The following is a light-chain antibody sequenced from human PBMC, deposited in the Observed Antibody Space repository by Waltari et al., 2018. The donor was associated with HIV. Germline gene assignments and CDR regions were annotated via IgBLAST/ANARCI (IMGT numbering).Light chain of an antibody. CDR1: SNDIGPYNY. J-gene: IGLJ6*01. CDR3: SSYAGSGNLLL. V-gene: IGLV2-8*01. Sequence: QSALTQPPAASGPPGQSVTISCTGTSNDIGPYNYVSWYQQHPDKAPRLLMYEVNTGPAGVPVRFSGSKSGNTASLTVSGLQAEDEADYYCSSYAGSGNLLLFGGGTKVTVL. CDR2: EVN.